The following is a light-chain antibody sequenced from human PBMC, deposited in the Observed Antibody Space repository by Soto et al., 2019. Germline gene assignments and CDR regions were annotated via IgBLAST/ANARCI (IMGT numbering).Light chain of an antibody. J-gene: IGKJ1*01. CDR3: QQYYSTPRT. CDR1: QSVLYSSNNKNY. CDR2: WAS. Sequence: DIVMTQSPDSLAVSLGERATINCKSSQSVLYSSNNKNYLAWYQQKPGQPPKLLIYWASTRESGVPDRFSGSGPGTDLTLTISSLQAEDVAVYYCQQYYSTPRTFGQGTKVEIK. V-gene: IGKV4-1*01.